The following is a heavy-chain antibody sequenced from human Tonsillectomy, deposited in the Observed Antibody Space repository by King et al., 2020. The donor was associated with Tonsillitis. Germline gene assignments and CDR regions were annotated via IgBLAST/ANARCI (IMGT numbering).Heavy chain of an antibody. CDR3: AKEGGDFWSGYYFDY. V-gene: IGHV4-61*01. Sequence: LQLQESGPGLVKPSETLSLTCTVSGGSVSSGSYYWSWVRQPPGKGLEWIGNIYYIGSTNYNPSLKSRVTISVDTPKNQFSLEMSSVTAADTAVYYCAKEGGDFWSGYYFDYWGQGILVTVSP. D-gene: IGHD3-3*01. J-gene: IGHJ4*02. CDR1: GGSVSSGSYY. CDR2: IYYIGST.